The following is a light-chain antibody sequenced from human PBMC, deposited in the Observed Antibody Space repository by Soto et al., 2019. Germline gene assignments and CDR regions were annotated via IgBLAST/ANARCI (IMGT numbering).Light chain of an antibody. CDR1: QSVSSTY. J-gene: IGKJ2*01. Sequence: EIVLTQSPGTLSLSPGERATLSCRASQSVSSTYLGWYQQKPGQAPRLLIYGASSRATGIPDRFSGSGSGTDFTLTISRLEPEDFAVYYCQQYGSSPPFTFGQGTMLEIK. CDR3: QQYGSSPPFT. CDR2: GAS. V-gene: IGKV3-20*01.